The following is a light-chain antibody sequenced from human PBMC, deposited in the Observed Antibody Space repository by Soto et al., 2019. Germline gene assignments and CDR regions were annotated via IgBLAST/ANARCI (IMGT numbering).Light chain of an antibody. CDR2: GNS. CDR3: QSYDSSLSVV. Sequence: SVLTQPPSVSGAPGQRVTISCTGSSSNIGAGYDVHWYQQLPGTAPKLLIYGNSNRPSGVPDRFSGSKSGTSASLAITGLQAEDEADYNCQSYDSSLSVVFGGGTQLTVL. CDR1: SSNIGAGYD. V-gene: IGLV1-40*01. J-gene: IGLJ2*01.